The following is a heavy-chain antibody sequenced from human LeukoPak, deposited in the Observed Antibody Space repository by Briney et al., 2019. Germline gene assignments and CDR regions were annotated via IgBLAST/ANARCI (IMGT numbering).Heavy chain of an antibody. CDR1: GFTFSSYS. CDR3: AREGLRYHYGMDV. Sequence: GGSLRLSRAASGFTFSSYSMNWVRQAPGKGLEWVSSISSSSYIYYADSVKGRFTISRDNAKNSLYLQMNSLRAEDTAVYYCAREGLRYHYGMDVWGQGTTVTVSS. CDR2: ISSSSYI. V-gene: IGHV3-21*01. D-gene: IGHD3-16*01. J-gene: IGHJ6*02.